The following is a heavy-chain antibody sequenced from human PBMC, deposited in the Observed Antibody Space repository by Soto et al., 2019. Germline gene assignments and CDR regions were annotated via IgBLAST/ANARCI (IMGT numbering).Heavy chain of an antibody. CDR1: GGSFSCYY. J-gene: IGHJ6*02. CDR3: ARGHVTDTILGARNYYYGMDV. Sequence: SETLSLTCPVYGGSFSCYYWSWIRQPPGKGLGWIGEINHSGSTNYNPSLKSRVTISVDTSKNQFSLKLSSVTAADTAVYYCARGHVTDTILGARNYYYGMDVWGQGTTVTVSS. CDR2: INHSGST. D-gene: IGHD2-21*02. V-gene: IGHV4-34*01.